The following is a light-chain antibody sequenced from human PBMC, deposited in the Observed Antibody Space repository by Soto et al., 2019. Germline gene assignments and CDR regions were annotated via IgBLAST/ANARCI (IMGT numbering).Light chain of an antibody. Sequence: EVVMTQSPATLSVSPGERVTLSCRASQSINAHLAWYQQKPGQAPRLLIHGASTRATGIPARFSGSGFGTEFILNIRRLQSEDFAVYYCQQNNTWLWTFGQGTKVE. CDR2: GAS. V-gene: IGKV3-15*01. CDR3: QQNNTWLWT. J-gene: IGKJ1*01. CDR1: QSINAH.